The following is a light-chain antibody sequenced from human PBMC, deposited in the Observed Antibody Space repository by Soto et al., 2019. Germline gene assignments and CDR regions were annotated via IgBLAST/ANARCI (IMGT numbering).Light chain of an antibody. V-gene: IGKV3-20*01. CDR3: QQYASSPET. CDR1: QTVSSNF. J-gene: IGKJ1*01. CDR2: GAS. Sequence: MVLTQSPDTLSVSPGERATLSCRASQTVSSNFLAWYQQRPGQAPRLLIYGASSRAAGIPDRFTGSGSGTDFTLTISRLEPEDLAVYYCQQYASSPETFGQGTKVDIK.